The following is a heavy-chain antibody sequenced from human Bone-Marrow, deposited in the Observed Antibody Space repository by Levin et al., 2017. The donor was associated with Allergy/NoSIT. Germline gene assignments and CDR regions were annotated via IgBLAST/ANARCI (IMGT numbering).Heavy chain of an antibody. J-gene: IGHJ3*01. CDR3: ARSGGTFAVEDALDV. CDR1: GDTFSTYL. Sequence: GASVKVSCQAAGDTFSTYLITWVRQVPGQGLEWMGRITPFLGITNYAQKFQDRVKLTADTGPGTAYMDLTSLTSEDTAVYFCARSGGTFAVEDALDVWGQGTMITVSS. V-gene: IGHV1-69*02. CDR2: ITPFLGIT. D-gene: IGHD2-15*01.